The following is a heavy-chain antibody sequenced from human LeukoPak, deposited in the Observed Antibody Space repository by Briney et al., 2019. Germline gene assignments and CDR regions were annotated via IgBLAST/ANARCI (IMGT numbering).Heavy chain of an antibody. Sequence: GGSLRLSCAASGFTFSSYAVSWVRQAPGKGLEWVSAISGSGGSTYYADSVKGRFTISRDNSKNTLYLQMNSLRAEDTAVYYCAKGDSSGQLAYNWFDPWGQGTLVTVSS. V-gene: IGHV3-23*01. D-gene: IGHD3-22*01. J-gene: IGHJ5*02. CDR1: GFTFSSYA. CDR2: ISGSGGST. CDR3: AKGDSSGQLAYNWFDP.